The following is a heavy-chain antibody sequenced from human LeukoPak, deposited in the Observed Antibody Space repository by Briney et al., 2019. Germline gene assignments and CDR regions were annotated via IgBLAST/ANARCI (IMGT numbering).Heavy chain of an antibody. Sequence: PGGPLRLSCAASGFTFSSSEMHGVRQAPGEGVEWISYIRMRSSTIYYADSVEGRFTISRDDAGHSLSLQINSVRGGDTALYYCARESPSGYSYGCDYWGQGTMVTVSS. CDR3: ARESPSGYSYGCDY. V-gene: IGHV3-48*03. CDR2: IRMRSSTI. J-gene: IGHJ4*02. D-gene: IGHD5-18*01. CDR1: GFTFSSSE.